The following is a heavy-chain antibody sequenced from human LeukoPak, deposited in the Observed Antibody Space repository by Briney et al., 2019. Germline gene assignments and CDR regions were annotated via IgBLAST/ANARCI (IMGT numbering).Heavy chain of an antibody. J-gene: IGHJ5*02. Sequence: GESLKISCKGSGYSSTSYWIGWVRQMPGKGLEWMGIIYPGDSDTRYSPSFQGQVTISADKPISTAYLQWSSLKASDTAMYYCARIQPYIVVVPAAKGWFDPWGQGTLVTVSS. D-gene: IGHD2-2*01. CDR3: ARIQPYIVVVPAAKGWFDP. CDR2: IYPGDSDT. V-gene: IGHV5-51*04. CDR1: GYSSTSYW.